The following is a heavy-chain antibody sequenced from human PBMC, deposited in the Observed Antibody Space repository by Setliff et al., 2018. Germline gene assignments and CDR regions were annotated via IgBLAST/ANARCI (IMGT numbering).Heavy chain of an antibody. CDR3: ASDPRQNDNFWSGYYYYYYFGIHV. CDR1: GETITRYA. J-gene: IGHJ6*02. D-gene: IGHD3-3*01. CDR2: INAGNGNT. V-gene: IGHV1-3*01. Sequence: ASVKVSCKAAGETITRYARNWVGQAPGQRLEWMGWINAGNGNTKYSQKFQGRVTITRDTSASTAYMELSSLRSEDTAVYYCASDPRQNDNFWSGYYYYYYFGIHVWGQGTTVTASS.